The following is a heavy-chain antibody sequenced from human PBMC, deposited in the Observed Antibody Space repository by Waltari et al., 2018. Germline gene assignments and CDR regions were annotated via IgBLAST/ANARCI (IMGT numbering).Heavy chain of an antibody. CDR2: ISTSGST. Sequence: QVQLQESGPGLVKPSQTLSLTCTVSGGSISSGSYYWSWIRQPAGKGLEWIGRISTSGSTNYNPPLKSRVTISVDTSKNQCALKLSAVTAADTAVYYCARERVTGDAFDIWGQGTMVTVSS. CDR1: GGSISSGSYY. CDR3: ARERVTGDAFDI. D-gene: IGHD4-4*01. J-gene: IGHJ3*02. V-gene: IGHV4-61*02.